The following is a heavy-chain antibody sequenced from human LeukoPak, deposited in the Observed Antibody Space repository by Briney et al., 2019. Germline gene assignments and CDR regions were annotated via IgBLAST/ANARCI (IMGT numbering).Heavy chain of an antibody. J-gene: IGHJ4*02. CDR2: IFYSGST. CDR3: ATSTWALWGSFDF. D-gene: IGHD3-16*01. V-gene: IGHV4-39*07. Sequence: SETLSLTCNVSGGSISSPSYYWGWIRQPPGQGLEWIGSIFYSGSTYYNPSLTSRVTISIDKSNNQFSLKLTSVTAADTAVFFCATSTWALWGSFDFWGPGALVTVSS. CDR1: GGSISSPSYY.